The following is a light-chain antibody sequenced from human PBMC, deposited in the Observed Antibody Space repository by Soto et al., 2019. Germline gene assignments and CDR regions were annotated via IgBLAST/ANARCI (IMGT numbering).Light chain of an antibody. V-gene: IGLV2-11*01. CDR3: CSYAGSYTVV. CDR2: DVT. J-gene: IGLJ2*01. Sequence: QSALTQPRSVSGSPGQSVTVSCTGTSRDVGAYNYVSWYQHHPGKAPKLIIYDVTKRPSGVPDRFSGSKSGNTASLTISGLQAEDEAHYYCCSYAGSYTVVFGGGTKVTVL. CDR1: SRDVGAYNY.